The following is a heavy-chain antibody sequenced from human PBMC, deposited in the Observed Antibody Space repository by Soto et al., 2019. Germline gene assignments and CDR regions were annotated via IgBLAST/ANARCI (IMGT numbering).Heavy chain of an antibody. CDR2: ISYDGSNK. CDR1: GFMFSSSG. D-gene: IGHD3-22*01. V-gene: IGHV3-30*18. CDR3: AKAGGQRYDSSGLYYYYGMDV. J-gene: IGHJ6*02. Sequence: GGSLRLSCAASGFMFSSSGMHWVRQAPGKGLEWVAVISYDGSNKYHADSVKGRFTISRDNSKNALYLQMNSLRGEDTAVYYCAKAGGQRYDSSGLYYYYGMDVWGQGATVTVSS.